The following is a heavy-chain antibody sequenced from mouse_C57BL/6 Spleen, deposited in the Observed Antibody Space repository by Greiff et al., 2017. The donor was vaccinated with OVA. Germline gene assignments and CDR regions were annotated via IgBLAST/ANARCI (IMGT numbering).Heavy chain of an antibody. CDR2: INYDGSST. Sequence: EVNVVESEGGLVQPGSSMKLSCTASGFTFSDYYMAWVRQVPEKGLEWVANINYDGSSTYYLDSLKSRFIISRDNAKNILYLQMSSLKSEDTATYYCARLYSSYYFDYWGHGTTLTVSS. D-gene: IGHD3-1*01. CDR1: GFTFSDYY. CDR3: ARLYSSYYFDY. V-gene: IGHV5-16*01. J-gene: IGHJ2*01.